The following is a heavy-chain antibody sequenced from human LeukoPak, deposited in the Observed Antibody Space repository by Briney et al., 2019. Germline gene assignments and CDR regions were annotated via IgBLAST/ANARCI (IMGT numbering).Heavy chain of an antibody. CDR3: AREMDYYDSSGYFDY. D-gene: IGHD3-22*01. V-gene: IGHV4-31*03. CDR2: IYYSGST. Sequence: PSETLSLTCTVSGGSISSGDYYWSWIRQHPGKGLEWIGYIYYSGSTYYNPSLKSRVTISVDTSKNQFPLKLSSVTAADTAVYYCAREMDYYDSSGYFDYWGQGTLVTVSS. J-gene: IGHJ4*02. CDR1: GGSISSGDYY.